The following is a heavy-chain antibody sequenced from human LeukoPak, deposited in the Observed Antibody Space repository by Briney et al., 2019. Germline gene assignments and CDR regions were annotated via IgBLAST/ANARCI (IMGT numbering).Heavy chain of an antibody. CDR3: ARAVGNYDFWSGYHYYFDY. Sequence: PSETLSLTCTVSGGSITSYDWSWIRQPAGKGLEWIGRIYTSGSTKYNPSLKSRVTISVDTSKNQFSLKLSSVTAADTAVYYCARAVGNYDFWSGYHYYFDYWGQGTLVTVSS. D-gene: IGHD3-3*01. V-gene: IGHV4-4*07. CDR1: GGSITSYD. J-gene: IGHJ4*02. CDR2: IYTSGST.